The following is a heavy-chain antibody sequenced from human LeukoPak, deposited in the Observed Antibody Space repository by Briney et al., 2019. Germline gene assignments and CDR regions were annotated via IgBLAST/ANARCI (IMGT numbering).Heavy chain of an antibody. Sequence: GGSLRLSCAASGFTFSSYAMHWVRQAPGKGLEYVSAISSNGGSTYYANSVKGRFTISRDNSKNTLYLQMNSLRAEDTAVYYCAKDPQNHYYDSSEGDYWGQGTLVTVSS. V-gene: IGHV3-64*01. J-gene: IGHJ4*02. CDR2: ISSNGGST. CDR3: AKDPQNHYYDSSEGDY. D-gene: IGHD3-22*01. CDR1: GFTFSSYA.